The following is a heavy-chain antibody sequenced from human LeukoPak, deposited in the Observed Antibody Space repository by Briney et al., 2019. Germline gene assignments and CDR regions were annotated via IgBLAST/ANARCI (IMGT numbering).Heavy chain of an antibody. CDR2: IYYSGST. CDR1: GGSISNYY. CDR3: ARQGDGYNYYYGMDV. V-gene: IGHV4-59*08. J-gene: IGHJ6*02. D-gene: IGHD5-24*01. Sequence: SETLSLTCTVSGGSISNYYWSWIRQPPGKGLEWIGYIYYSGSTNYNPSLKSRVSISVDTSTIQFSLKLRSVTAADTAVYYCARQGDGYNYYYGMDVWGQGTTVTVSS.